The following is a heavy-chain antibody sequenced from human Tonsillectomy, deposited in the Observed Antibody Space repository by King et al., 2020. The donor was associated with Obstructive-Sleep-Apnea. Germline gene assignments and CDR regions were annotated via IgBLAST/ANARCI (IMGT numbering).Heavy chain of an antibody. V-gene: IGHV5-51*01. Sequence: QLVQSGADVKNPGESLKIYCEGYGYSFTGYWIVWVRQMPGKGLEWMGIIYPGDSDTKYSTSFQGQVTISADKSIRTAYLQWSSLRASDTPMYYCARLEYDSSGYYCALDYWGQGTLVTVSS. CDR1: GYSFTGYW. CDR3: ARLEYDSSGYYCALDY. J-gene: IGHJ4*02. CDR2: IYPGDSDT. D-gene: IGHD3-22*01.